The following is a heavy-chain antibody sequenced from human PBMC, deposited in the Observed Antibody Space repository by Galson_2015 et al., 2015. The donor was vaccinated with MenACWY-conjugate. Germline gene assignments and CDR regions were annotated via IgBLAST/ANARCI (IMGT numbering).Heavy chain of an antibody. CDR2: ISNTGGLT. D-gene: IGHD3-10*01. V-gene: IGHV3-23*01. J-gene: IGHJ2*01. CDR1: GFPFSNHG. Sequence: SLRLSCAASGFPFSNHGMSWVRQAPGKGVEWVSSISNTGGLTYYADSVRGRFTSSRDNSKNTLYLQLNSLSAGDTAMYYCAKIGKTGNWYFDLWGRGTLVTVSS. CDR3: AKIGKTGNWYFDL.